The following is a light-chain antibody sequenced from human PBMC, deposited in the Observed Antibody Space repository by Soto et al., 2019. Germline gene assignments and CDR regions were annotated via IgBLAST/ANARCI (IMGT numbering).Light chain of an antibody. CDR1: QVIMSSH. V-gene: IGKV3-20*01. Sequence: ESVLTQSPGTLSLSPGERATLSCRASQVIMSSHLAWYQQKPGQAPRLLIYDASTRAPGIPDRFSGSGSGTDFTLTISRLEPEDFAVYYCQQYGTSPPNTFGQGTKLEIK. CDR2: DAS. CDR3: QQYGTSPPNT. J-gene: IGKJ2*01.